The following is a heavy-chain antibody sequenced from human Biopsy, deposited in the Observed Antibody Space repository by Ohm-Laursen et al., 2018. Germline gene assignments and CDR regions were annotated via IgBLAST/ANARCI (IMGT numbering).Heavy chain of an antibody. V-gene: IGHV1-69*10. J-gene: IGHJ5*02. CDR2: IIPIPNVA. D-gene: IGHD1-26*01. CDR1: GDSFTSYA. CDR3: ARGEGSSWFDP. Sequence: VASVKVSCKASGDSFTSYAIGWVRQAPGQGLEWMGGIIPIPNVATYAQKFQGRITITADESTSTAYMELSSPTSDDTAVYFCARGEGSSWFDPWGHGTLVTVSS.